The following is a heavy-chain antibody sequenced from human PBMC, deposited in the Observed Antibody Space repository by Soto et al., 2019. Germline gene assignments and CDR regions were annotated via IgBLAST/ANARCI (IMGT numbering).Heavy chain of an antibody. CDR1: GFIFISYA. V-gene: IGHV3-23*01. CDR2: IGGGGDTT. J-gene: IGHJ4*02. D-gene: IGHD1-1*01. Sequence: DVQLLESGGDLVQPGGSLRLSCEASGFIFISYAMNWVRQAPGKGLEWVSAIGGGGDTTYYADSVKGRFTISRDNSKSTVILQMNSLRVEDTAVYYCVKVGRPILANDFDSWGLGTLVTVSP. CDR3: VKVGRPILANDFDS.